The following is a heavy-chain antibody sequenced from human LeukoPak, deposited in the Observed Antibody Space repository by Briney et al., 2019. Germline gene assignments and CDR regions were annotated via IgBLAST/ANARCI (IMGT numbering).Heavy chain of an antibody. CDR2: IYWNDDK. J-gene: IGHJ4*02. CDR1: GFSLGTRGGG. D-gene: IGHD6-19*01. Sequence: KVSGPTLVKPPQTLTLTCTFSGFSLGTRGGGVGWIRQPPGKALEWLALIYWNDDKRYSPSLKSRLTITKDTSKNQVVLTMTNMDPVDTATYYCAHKTGIAVAGYFDYWGQGTLVTVSS. V-gene: IGHV2-5*01. CDR3: AHKTGIAVAGYFDY.